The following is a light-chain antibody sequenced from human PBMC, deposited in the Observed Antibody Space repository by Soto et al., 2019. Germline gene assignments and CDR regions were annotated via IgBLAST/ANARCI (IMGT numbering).Light chain of an antibody. J-gene: IGKJ1*01. CDR2: GAS. CDR3: QQYNNWPPWT. V-gene: IGKV3-15*01. CDR1: QSVSGN. Sequence: EIVMTQSPATLSVSPGERATLSSRASQSVSGNLAWYQQKPGQAPRLLIYGASTRATGIPARFSGSGSGTEFTLTISSLQSEDFAVYYCQQYNNWPPWTFGQGTKVEIK.